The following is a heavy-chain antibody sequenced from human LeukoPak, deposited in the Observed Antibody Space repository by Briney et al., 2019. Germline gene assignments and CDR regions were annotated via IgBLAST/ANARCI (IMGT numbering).Heavy chain of an antibody. CDR3: ARVFCSGGSCKPYYFDY. D-gene: IGHD2-15*01. CDR1: GGSFSGYY. V-gene: IGHV4-34*01. J-gene: IGHJ4*02. CDR2: INHSGGT. Sequence: SETLSLTCAVYGGSFSGYYWSWIRQPPGKGLEWIGEINHSGGTNYNPSLKSRVTISVDTSKNQFSLKLSSVTAADTAVYYCARVFCSGGSCKPYYFDYWGQGTLVTVSS.